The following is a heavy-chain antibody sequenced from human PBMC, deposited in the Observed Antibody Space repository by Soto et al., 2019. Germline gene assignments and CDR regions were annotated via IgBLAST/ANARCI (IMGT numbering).Heavy chain of an antibody. CDR1: RSYVTSYY. CDR3: WRGSEHFQY. Sequence: SLSLWLTCTVCRSYVTSYYCSYIRHSHRKGLAWLGYIYYTATSNYNPSIKRLVTIPVDTAKGQFSLKHSSMTAAATAAYYCWRGSEHFQYWGQGTLVAVSS. J-gene: IGHJ1*01. CDR2: IYYTATS. V-gene: IGHV4-59*02.